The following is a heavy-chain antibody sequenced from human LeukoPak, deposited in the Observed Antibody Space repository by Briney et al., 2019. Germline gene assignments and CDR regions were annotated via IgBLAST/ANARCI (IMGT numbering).Heavy chain of an antibody. V-gene: IGHV3-64*01. Sequence: GGSLRLSCAASGFTFSSYAMHWVRQAPGKGLEYVSAISSNGGSTYYANSVKGRFTISRDNSKNTLYLQMGSLRAEDMAVYYCARGRKYYYMDVWGKGTTVTVSS. CDR2: ISSNGGST. CDR1: GFTFSSYA. CDR3: ARGRKYYYMDV. J-gene: IGHJ6*03.